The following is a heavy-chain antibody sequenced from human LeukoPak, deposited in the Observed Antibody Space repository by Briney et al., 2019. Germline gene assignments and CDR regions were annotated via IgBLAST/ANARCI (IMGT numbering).Heavy chain of an antibody. CDR3: AREPYYYDSSGHDY. Sequence: GGSLRLSCAASGFTFSSYAMSWVRQVPGKGLEWVSVISGSGDNTYYADSVKGRFTISRDNSKNMLYLQMNSLRAEDTAVYYCAREPYYYDSSGHDYWGQGTLVTVSS. CDR2: ISGSGDNT. J-gene: IGHJ4*02. CDR1: GFTFSSYA. D-gene: IGHD3-22*01. V-gene: IGHV3-23*01.